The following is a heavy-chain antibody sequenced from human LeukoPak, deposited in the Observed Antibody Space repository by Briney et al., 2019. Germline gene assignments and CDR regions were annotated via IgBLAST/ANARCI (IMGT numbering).Heavy chain of an antibody. D-gene: IGHD3-22*01. V-gene: IGHV1-18*01. CDR2: ISAYNGNT. J-gene: IGHJ4*02. Sequence: ASVKVSCKASGYTFTSNALGWVRQAPGQGLEWMGWISAYNGNTNYAQKLQGRVTMTTDTSTSTAYMELRSLRSDDTAVYYCARESYYYDSSGYYYWGQGTLVTVSS. CDR3: ARESYYYDSSGYYY. CDR1: GYTFTSNA.